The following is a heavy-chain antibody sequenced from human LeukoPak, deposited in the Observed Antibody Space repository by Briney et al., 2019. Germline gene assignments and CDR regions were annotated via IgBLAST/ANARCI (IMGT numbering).Heavy chain of an antibody. J-gene: IGHJ4*02. CDR3: AASIGIYQPFFDY. CDR2: IYPGDSDT. V-gene: IGHV5-51*01. CDR1: GYSFTSYW. Sequence: GESLKISCKGSGYSFTSYWIGWVRQMPGKGLEWMGIIYPGDSDTRYSPSFQGQVTISADKSISTAYPQWSSLKASDTAMYYCAASIGIYQPFFDYWGQGTLVTVSS. D-gene: IGHD5-12*01.